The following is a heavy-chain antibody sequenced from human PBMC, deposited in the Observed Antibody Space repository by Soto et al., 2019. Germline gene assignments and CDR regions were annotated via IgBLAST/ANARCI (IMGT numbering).Heavy chain of an antibody. Sequence: QVQLRESGPGLVKPSQTLSLTCTVSGGSINSGGYYWNWIRQHPGKGLEWIGYMYYRGSTDYNPYRRSRVIISADTSENQFSLKLSSVTAADTAVYFCARGYRQSGYSSNWVFDYWGQGTLVNVSS. CDR2: MYYRGST. CDR3: ARGYRQSGYSSNWVFDY. J-gene: IGHJ4*02. V-gene: IGHV4-31*03. D-gene: IGHD6-13*01. CDR1: GGSINSGGYY.